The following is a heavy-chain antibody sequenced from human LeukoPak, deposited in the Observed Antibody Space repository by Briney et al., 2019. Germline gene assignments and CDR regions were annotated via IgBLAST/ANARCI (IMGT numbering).Heavy chain of an antibody. V-gene: IGHV3-21*01. Sequence: GGSLRLFCAASGFNFSSHSMNWVRQAPGRAREWVSSIFSSSNYIYYADSVTGRFTISRDNANNSLYLQMNSLRAEDTAVYYCARVGVRYSSGGTFDYWGQGTLVTVSS. J-gene: IGHJ4*02. D-gene: IGHD6-19*01. CDR1: GFNFSSHS. CDR2: IFSSSNYI. CDR3: ARVGVRYSSGGTFDY.